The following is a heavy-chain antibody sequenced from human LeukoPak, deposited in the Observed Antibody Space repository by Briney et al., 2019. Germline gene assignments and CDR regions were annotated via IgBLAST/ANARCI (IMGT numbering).Heavy chain of an antibody. D-gene: IGHD2-2*02. CDR3: ARVGYCSSTSCYKNTSFDY. CDR1: GGSFSGYY. V-gene: IGHV4-34*01. Sequence: PSETLSLTCAVYGGSFSGYYWSWIRQPPGKGLEWIGEINHSGSTNYNPSLKSRVTISVDTSKNQFSLKLSSVTAADTAVYYCARVGYCSSTSCYKNTSFDYWGQGTLATVSS. CDR2: INHSGST. J-gene: IGHJ4*02.